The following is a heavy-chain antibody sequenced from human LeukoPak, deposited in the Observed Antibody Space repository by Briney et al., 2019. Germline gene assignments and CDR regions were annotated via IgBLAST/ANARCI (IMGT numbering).Heavy chain of an antibody. CDR1: GFTFSDYY. CDR3: ARDRYSIDY. V-gene: IGHV3-11*01. D-gene: IGHD6-13*01. Sequence: GGSLRLSCAVSGFTFSDYYMSWIRQAPGKGLEWVSYISGSGRTIYYADSVKGRFTFSRDNAKSSLYLQMNSLSAEDTAVYYCARDRYSIDYWGQGTLVTVSS. CDR2: ISGSGRTI. J-gene: IGHJ4*02.